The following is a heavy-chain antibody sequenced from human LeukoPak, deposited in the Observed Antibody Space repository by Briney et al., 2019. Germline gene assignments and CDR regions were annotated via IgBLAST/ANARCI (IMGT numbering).Heavy chain of an antibody. V-gene: IGHV3-48*03. CDR2: VSSSGSTI. J-gene: IGHJ6*02. D-gene: IGHD6-13*01. CDR1: GFTFSSYE. CDR3: ARWAAAGAYYYYGMDV. Sequence: PGGSLRLPCAASGFTFSSYEMNWVRQAPGKGLEWVSYVSSSGSTIYYADSVKGRFTISRDNAKNSLYLQMNSLRAEDTAVYYCARWAAAGAYYYYGMDVWGQGTTVTVSS.